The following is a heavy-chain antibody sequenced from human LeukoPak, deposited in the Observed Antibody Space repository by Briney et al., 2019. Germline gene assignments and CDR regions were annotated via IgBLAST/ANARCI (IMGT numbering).Heavy chain of an antibody. Sequence: GGCLRLSCAASGFTFSNYAMSWVRQAPGKGLEWVSAISGSGSSTYYADSVKGRFTISRDNSKNTLYLQMNSLRAEDTAVYYCAKDPHILVVTATPLHWGQGSLLTVSS. CDR3: AKDPHILVVTATPLH. D-gene: IGHD2-21*02. CDR1: GFTFSNYA. V-gene: IGHV3-23*01. CDR2: ISGSGSST. J-gene: IGHJ4*02.